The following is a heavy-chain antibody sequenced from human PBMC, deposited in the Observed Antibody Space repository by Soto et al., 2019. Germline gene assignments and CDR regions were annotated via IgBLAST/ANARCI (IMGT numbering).Heavy chain of an antibody. CDR3: ARAEQPDHQNYYYYYGMDV. CDR1: GGTFSNYA. CDR2: IIPIFGTA. V-gene: IGHV1-69*06. D-gene: IGHD6-13*01. Sequence: QVQLVQSGAEVKKPGSSVKVSCKASGGTFSNYAISWVRQAPGQGLEWMGGIIPIFGTANYAQKFQGRVTITADKSTSTAYMELSSLRSEDTAVYYCARAEQPDHQNYYYYYGMDVWGQGTTVTVSS. J-gene: IGHJ6*02.